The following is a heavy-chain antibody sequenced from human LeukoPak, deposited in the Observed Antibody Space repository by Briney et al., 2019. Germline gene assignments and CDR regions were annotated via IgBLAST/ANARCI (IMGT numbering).Heavy chain of an antibody. D-gene: IGHD3-16*01. CDR1: GFTFSSNY. CDR3: AGAEYDYVWGEWGAFDI. V-gene: IGHV3-53*05. CDR2: IYSDGSGGNT. J-gene: IGHJ3*02. Sequence: GGSLRLSCAASGFTFSSNYMSWVRQTPGKGLEWVSIIYSDGSGGNTYYADSVKGRFTISRDNSKNTLYLQMNSLRAEDTAVYYCAGAEYDYVWGEWGAFDIWGQGTMVTVSS.